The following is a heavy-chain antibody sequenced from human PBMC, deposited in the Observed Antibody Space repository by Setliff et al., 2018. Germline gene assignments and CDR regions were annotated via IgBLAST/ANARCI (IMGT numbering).Heavy chain of an antibody. Sequence: ASVKVSCKASGYTFTGYYMHWVRQAPGQGLEWMGWINPNSGGANYAQKFQGWVTMTRDTSISTAYLQMNSLKTEDTAVYYCTREASVDFWSGYPYYYYMDVWGKGTTVTV. J-gene: IGHJ6*03. D-gene: IGHD3-3*01. CDR1: GYTFTGYY. CDR2: INPNSGGA. V-gene: IGHV1-2*04. CDR3: TREASVDFWSGYPYYYYMDV.